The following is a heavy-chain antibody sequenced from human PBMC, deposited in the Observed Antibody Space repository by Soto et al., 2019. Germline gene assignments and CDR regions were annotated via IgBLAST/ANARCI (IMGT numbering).Heavy chain of an antibody. CDR2: ISGYNGKT. CDR1: GYTLSKYG. CDR3: ARDRYPDFWSGFRFDF. V-gene: IGHV1-18*01. D-gene: IGHD3-3*01. J-gene: IGHJ4*02. Sequence: QVQLVQSGAEVKSPGASVQVSCKTSGYTLSKYGFSWVRQAPGQGLEWLGWISGYNGKTTFAQKFQGRVTMTTDTSTATAYMELRSLRSDDTAVYFCARDRYPDFWSGFRFDFWGQGTLVTVSS.